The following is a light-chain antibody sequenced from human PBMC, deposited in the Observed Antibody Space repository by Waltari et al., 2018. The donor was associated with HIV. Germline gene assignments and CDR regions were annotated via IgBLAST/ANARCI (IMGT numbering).Light chain of an antibody. CDR2: AAS. CDR3: QQSYSTPRT. CDR1: QSINRY. Sequence: DIQMTQSPSSLSASVGDRVTITCRASQSINRYLNWYQQKPGKAPKLLIYAASSLQSGVPSRFSGSGSGTDFTLTISSLQPEDFVTYYCQQSYSTPRTFGQGTKVEF. V-gene: IGKV1-39*01. J-gene: IGKJ1*01.